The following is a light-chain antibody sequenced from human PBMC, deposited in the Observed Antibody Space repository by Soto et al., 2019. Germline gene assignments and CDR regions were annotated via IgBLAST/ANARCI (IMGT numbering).Light chain of an antibody. CDR2: GAS. V-gene: IGKV3-15*01. J-gene: IGKJ2*01. CDR1: QSVLNN. Sequence: EIVMTQSPATLSVSPGDTATLSCRASQSVLNNLAWYQQKAGQAPRLLIYGASTRFSGIPARISGSGSGTEFSLTISSLQSEDFAVYFCQQYNYWPVTFGQGTKLEIK. CDR3: QQYNYWPVT.